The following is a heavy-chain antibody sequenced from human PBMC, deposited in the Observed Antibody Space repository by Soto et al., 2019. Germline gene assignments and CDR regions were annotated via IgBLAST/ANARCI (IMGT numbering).Heavy chain of an antibody. CDR3: ARAKYCSGGSCYSGVYNWFDP. CDR2: IYYSGST. Sequence: TLSLTYAVSGCSMRSGGYYWSWLRQHPGKGLEWIGYIYYSGSTYYNPSLKSRVTISVDTSKNQFSLKLSSVTAADTAVYYCARAKYCSGGSCYSGVYNWFDPWGQGTLVTVSS. J-gene: IGHJ5*02. CDR1: GCSMRSGGYY. V-gene: IGHV4-31*11. D-gene: IGHD2-15*01.